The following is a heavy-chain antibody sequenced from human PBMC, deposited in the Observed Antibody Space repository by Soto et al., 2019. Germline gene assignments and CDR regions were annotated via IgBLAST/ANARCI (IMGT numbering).Heavy chain of an antibody. Sequence: QVQLVQSGAEVKKPGASVKVSCKASGYTFTSQGISWVRQAPGQGLEWMGWVSGYNGNTNYAEKFQGRVTMTTDTSTTTAYMELRSLTSDDTVVYYCARYLGAKVYYWGQGTLVTVSS. D-gene: IGHD3-16*01. CDR3: ARYLGAKVYY. J-gene: IGHJ4*02. CDR2: VSGYNGNT. CDR1: GYTFTSQG. V-gene: IGHV1-18*01.